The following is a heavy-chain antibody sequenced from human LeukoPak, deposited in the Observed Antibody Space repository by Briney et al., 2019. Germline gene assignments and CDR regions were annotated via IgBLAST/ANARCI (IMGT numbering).Heavy chain of an antibody. CDR2: FYYSGST. D-gene: IGHD3-3*01. J-gene: IGHJ5*02. CDR3: ARLVYDFWSGYYYNWFDP. Sequence: SQTLSLTCTVSGGSISSGDYYWSWIRQPPGKGLEWIGCFYYSGSTYYNPSLKSRVTITVDTSKNQLSLKLSSVTAADTAVYYCARLVYDFWSGYYYNWFDPWGQGTLVTVSS. V-gene: IGHV4-30-4*08. CDR1: GGSISSGDYY.